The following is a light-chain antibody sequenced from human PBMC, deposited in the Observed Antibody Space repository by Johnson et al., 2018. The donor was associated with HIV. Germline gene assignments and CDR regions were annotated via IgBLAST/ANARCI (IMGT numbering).Light chain of an antibody. V-gene: IGLV1-51*01. CDR1: SSNIGNNY. CDR2: DNN. CDR3: GTWDSSLSALYV. Sequence: QSVLTQPPSVSAAPGQKVTISCSGSSSNIGNNYVSWYQQLPGTAPKLLIYDNNKRPSGIPDRFSGSKSGTSATLGITGLQTGDEADYYCGTWDSSLSALYVLGTGTKVNVL. J-gene: IGLJ1*01.